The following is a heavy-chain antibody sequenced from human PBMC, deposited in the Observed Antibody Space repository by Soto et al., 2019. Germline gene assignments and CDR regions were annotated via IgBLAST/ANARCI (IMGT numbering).Heavy chain of an antibody. CDR2: IWYDGSNK. J-gene: IGHJ6*03. V-gene: IGHV3-33*01. D-gene: IGHD2-15*01. CDR1: GFTFSSYG. Sequence: QVQLVESGGGVVQPGRSLRLSCAASGFTFSSYGMHWVRQAPGKGLEWVAVIWYDGSNKYYADSVKGRFTISRDNSKNTLYLQMNSLRAEDTAVYYCARGYCSGGSCRAYYYYYYYMDVWGKGTTVTVSS. CDR3: ARGYCSGGSCRAYYYYYYYMDV.